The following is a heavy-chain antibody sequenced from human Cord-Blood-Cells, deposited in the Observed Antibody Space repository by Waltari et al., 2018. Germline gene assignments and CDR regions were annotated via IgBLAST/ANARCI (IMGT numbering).Heavy chain of an antibody. Sequence: EVQLVESGGGLVQPGGSLRLSCAASGFTFSSYWMSWVRQAPGKGLEWVENIKQDGSGKYYVDAGKGRFTISKDNAKNSLYLQMNSLRAEDTAVYYCARQTTGDYWGQGTLVTVSS. D-gene: IGHD3-9*01. V-gene: IGHV3-7*01. CDR2: IKQDGSGK. CDR3: ARQTTGDY. J-gene: IGHJ4*02. CDR1: GFTFSSYW.